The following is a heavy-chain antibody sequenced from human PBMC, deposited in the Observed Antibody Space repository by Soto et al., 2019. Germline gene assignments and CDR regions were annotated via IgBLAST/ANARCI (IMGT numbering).Heavy chain of an antibody. CDR3: ARRGPKWELLWFDP. D-gene: IGHD1-26*01. V-gene: IGHV4-61*01. Sequence: PSETLSLTCSVSGGSVTSGSYYWSWIRQPPGKGLEWIGYIYSSGGTSYNPSLKSRVTISVDTSKNQFSLKLTSVTAADTAVYYCARRGPKWELLWFDPWGQGTLVTVSS. CDR1: GGSVTSGSYY. CDR2: IYSSGGT. J-gene: IGHJ5*02.